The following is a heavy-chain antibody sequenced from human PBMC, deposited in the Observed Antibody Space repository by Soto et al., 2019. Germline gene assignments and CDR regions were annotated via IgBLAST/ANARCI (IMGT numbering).Heavy chain of an antibody. V-gene: IGHV3-23*01. CDR2: ISDSGTT. D-gene: IGHD2-2*01. CDR3: AKGGEGSCSRTSCLYFSDS. J-gene: IGHJ5*02. Sequence: EVHLLDSGGGLVQPGGSLRLSCAAPGFTFRTYAMSWVRQAPGKGLEWVSTISDSGTTYYANSVKGRFTISRDNSRNTLDLQMNSLRVEDTAVYYCAKGGEGSCSRTSCLYFSDSWGQGTLVTVSS. CDR1: GFTFRTYA.